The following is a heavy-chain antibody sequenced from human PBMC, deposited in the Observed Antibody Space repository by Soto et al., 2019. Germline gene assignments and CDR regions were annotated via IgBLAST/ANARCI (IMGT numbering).Heavy chain of an antibody. J-gene: IGHJ6*03. V-gene: IGHV4-31*03. Sequence: QVQLQESGPGLVKPSQTLSLTCTVSGGSISSGGYYWSWIRQHPGKGLEWIGYIYYSGSTYYNPSLKSRVTISVDTSKNQCSLKLSSVTAADTAVYYCAREAGRITIERGVMDVWGKGTTVTVSS. D-gene: IGHD3-3*01. CDR2: IYYSGST. CDR3: AREAGRITIERGVMDV. CDR1: GGSISSGGYY.